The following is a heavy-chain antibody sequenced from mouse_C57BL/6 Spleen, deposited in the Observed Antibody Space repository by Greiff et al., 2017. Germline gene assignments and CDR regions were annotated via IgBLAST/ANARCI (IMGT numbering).Heavy chain of an antibody. CDR2: IDPSDSET. V-gene: IGHV1-52*01. Sequence: QVQLQQPGAELVRPGSSVKLSCKASGYTFTSYWMHWVKQRPIQGLEWIGNIDPSDSETHYNQKFKDKATLTVDKSSSTAYMQLSSLTSEDSAVYYCARADMGNYMAWFAYWGQGTLVTVSA. J-gene: IGHJ3*01. D-gene: IGHD2-1*01. CDR3: ARADMGNYMAWFAY. CDR1: GYTFTSYW.